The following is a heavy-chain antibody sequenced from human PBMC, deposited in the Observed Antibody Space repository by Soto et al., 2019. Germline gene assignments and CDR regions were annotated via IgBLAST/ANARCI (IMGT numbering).Heavy chain of an antibody. D-gene: IGHD5-12*01. V-gene: IGHV1-69*06. Sequence: SVKVSCKASGGTFSSYAISWVRQAPGQGLEWMGGIIPIFGTANYAQKFQGRVTITADKSTSTAYMELSSLRSEDTAVYYCARDHVDIVATITGYWYFDLWGRGTLVTVSS. CDR2: IIPIFGTA. CDR1: GGTFSSYA. CDR3: ARDHVDIVATITGYWYFDL. J-gene: IGHJ2*01.